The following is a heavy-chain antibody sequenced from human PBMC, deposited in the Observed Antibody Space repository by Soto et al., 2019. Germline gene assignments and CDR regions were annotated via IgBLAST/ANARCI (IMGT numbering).Heavy chain of an antibody. J-gene: IGHJ6*02. V-gene: IGHV3-48*02. CDR2: ISSRSSTI. Sequence: GGSLRLSCAASGFTFSSYSMNWVRQAPGKGLEWVSYISSRSSTIYYADAVKGRFTISRDNAKNSLYLQMNSLRDEDTAVYYCARDKRLYYGMDVWGQGTTVTVSS. CDR1: GFTFSSYS. CDR3: ARDKRLYYGMDV.